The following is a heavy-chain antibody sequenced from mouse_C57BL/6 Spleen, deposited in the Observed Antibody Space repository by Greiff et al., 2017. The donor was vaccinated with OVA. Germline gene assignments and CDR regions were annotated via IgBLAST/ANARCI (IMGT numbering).Heavy chain of an antibody. CDR3: ARSPVVATRAMDY. J-gene: IGHJ4*01. D-gene: IGHD1-1*01. Sequence: EVQLQQSGPELVKPGASVKISCKASGYSFTGYYMNWVKQSPEKSLEWIGEINPSTGGTTYNQKFKAKATLTVDKSSSTAYMQLKSLTSEDSAVYYCARSPVVATRAMDYWGQGTSVTVSS. CDR1: GYSFTGYY. CDR2: INPSTGGT. V-gene: IGHV1-42*01.